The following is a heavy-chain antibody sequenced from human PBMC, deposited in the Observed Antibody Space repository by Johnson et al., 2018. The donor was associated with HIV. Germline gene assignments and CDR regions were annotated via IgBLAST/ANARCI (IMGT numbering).Heavy chain of an antibody. CDR3: AFIEYSSLDAFDI. CDR1: GLTFSSYA. CDR2: ISHDGSNK. Sequence: VQLVESGGGVVQPGRSLRPSCAASGLTFSSYAMHWVRQAPGQGLEWAAVISHDGSNKYYADFVKGRFTISRDNSKNTLYLQMNSLRAEDTAVYYCAFIEYSSLDAFDIWGQGTMVTVSS. V-gene: IGHV3-30*04. D-gene: IGHD6-6*01. J-gene: IGHJ3*02.